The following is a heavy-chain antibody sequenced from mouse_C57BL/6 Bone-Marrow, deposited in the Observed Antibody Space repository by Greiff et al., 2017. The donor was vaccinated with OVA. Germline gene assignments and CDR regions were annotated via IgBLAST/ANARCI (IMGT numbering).Heavy chain of an antibody. CDR3: AFYYGSSYRYFDV. V-gene: IGHV1-39*01. J-gene: IGHJ1*03. CDR2: INPNYGTT. D-gene: IGHD1-1*01. Sequence: VQLQQSGPELVKPGASVKISCKASGYSFTDYNMNWVKQSNGKSLEWIGVINPNYGTTSYNQKFKGKATLTVDQSSSTAYMQLNSLTSEDAAVYYCAFYYGSSYRYFDVWGRGTTVTVSS. CDR1: GYSFTDYN.